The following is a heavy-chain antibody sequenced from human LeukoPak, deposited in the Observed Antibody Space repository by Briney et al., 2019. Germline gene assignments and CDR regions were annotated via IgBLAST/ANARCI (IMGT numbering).Heavy chain of an antibody. CDR2: ISNSGSTI. CDR3: ARRITGLSPFDY. V-gene: IGHV3-48*03. CDR1: GFAFRTYE. Sequence: PGGSLRLSCAASGFAFRTYEMNWVRQAPGKGLEWVSYISNSGSTIYYADSVKGRFTISRDNAKNSLYLQMNGLRAEDTAVYYCARRITGLSPFDYWGQGTLVTVSS. J-gene: IGHJ4*02. D-gene: IGHD1-14*01.